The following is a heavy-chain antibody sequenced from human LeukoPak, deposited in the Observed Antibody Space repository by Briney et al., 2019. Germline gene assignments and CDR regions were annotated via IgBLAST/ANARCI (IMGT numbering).Heavy chain of an antibody. V-gene: IGHV3-48*04. Sequence: GGSLRLSCVVSGFTFSTYSINWVRQAPGRGLEWVSYISSSSRTIYYADSVKGRFTISRDNAKNSLYLQMNSLRAEDTAVYYCARGGVYSSSSKWVWDYYYYYYMDVWGKGTTVTVSS. J-gene: IGHJ6*03. CDR1: GFTFSTYS. CDR2: ISSSSRTI. D-gene: IGHD6-6*01. CDR3: ARGGVYSSSSKWVWDYYYYYYMDV.